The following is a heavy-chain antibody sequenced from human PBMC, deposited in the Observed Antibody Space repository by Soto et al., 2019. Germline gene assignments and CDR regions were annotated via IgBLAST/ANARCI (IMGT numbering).Heavy chain of an antibody. CDR1: GFPFTSYG. J-gene: IGHJ4*02. V-gene: IGHV3-30*03. CDR3: VAGVYYFDY. Sequence: QVQLVESGGGVVQPGRSLRLSCAASGFPFTSYGMHWVREGPGKGLEWVAVISYDGSNKFYADSVKGRFTISRDNSKKTLYLQMSSMRPEDTAVYYCVAGVYYFDYRGQGTLVIVSS. CDR2: ISYDGSNK.